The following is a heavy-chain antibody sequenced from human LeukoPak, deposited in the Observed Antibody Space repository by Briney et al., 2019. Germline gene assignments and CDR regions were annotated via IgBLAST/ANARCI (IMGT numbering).Heavy chain of an antibody. CDR3: ARLGAAAGTFHYYGMDV. V-gene: IGHV4-59*08. Sequence: PSETLSLTCTVSGGSISSYYWSWIRQPPGKGLEWIGYIYYSGSTNYNPSLKSRVTISVDTSKNQFSLKLSSVTAADTAVYYCARLGAAAGTFHYYGMDVWGQGTTVTVSS. J-gene: IGHJ6*02. CDR2: IYYSGST. D-gene: IGHD6-13*01. CDR1: GGSISSYY.